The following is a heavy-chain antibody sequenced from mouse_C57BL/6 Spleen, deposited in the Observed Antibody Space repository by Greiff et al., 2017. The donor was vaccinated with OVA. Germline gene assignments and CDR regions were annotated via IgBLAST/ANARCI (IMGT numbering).Heavy chain of an antibody. CDR3: ARDRGDGFMDY. CDR1: GFTFSDYY. V-gene: IGHV5-16*01. D-gene: IGHD2-3*01. CDR2: INYDGSST. Sequence: EVQLVESEGGLVQPGSSMKLSCTASGFTFSDYYMAWVRQVPEKGLEWVANINYDGSSTYYLDSLKSRFIISRDNAKNILYLQMSSLKSEDTATYYCARDRGDGFMDYWGQGTSVTVSS. J-gene: IGHJ4*01.